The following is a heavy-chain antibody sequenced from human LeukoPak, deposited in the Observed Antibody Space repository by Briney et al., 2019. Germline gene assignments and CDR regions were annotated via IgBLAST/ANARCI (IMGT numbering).Heavy chain of an antibody. Sequence: PSEALSLTCAVTGNSVSSTYYWGWIRQPPGKGLEWIGSIYHIGSTYYNPSLKSRVTISVDTSKNRFSLKLTSVTAADTAVYYCAGQHDSNGYYFYWGQGTLVTVSS. V-gene: IGHV4-38-2*01. D-gene: IGHD3-22*01. CDR1: GNSVSSTYY. J-gene: IGHJ4*02. CDR2: IYHIGST. CDR3: AGQHDSNGYYFY.